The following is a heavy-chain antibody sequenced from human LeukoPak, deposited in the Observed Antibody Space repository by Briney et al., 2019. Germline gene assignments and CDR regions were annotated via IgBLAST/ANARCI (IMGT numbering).Heavy chain of an antibody. Sequence: GGSLRLSCTASGFTFDDYAMHWVRQAPGKGLDWVSSISWNSESIGYADSVKGRSTISRDNGKNSLFLQMNSLRAEDTALYFCARFPRNSYYYDDSGPIDYWGQGALVTVSS. V-gene: IGHV3-9*01. CDR1: GFTFDDYA. J-gene: IGHJ4*02. D-gene: IGHD3-22*01. CDR3: ARFPRNSYYYDDSGPIDY. CDR2: ISWNSESI.